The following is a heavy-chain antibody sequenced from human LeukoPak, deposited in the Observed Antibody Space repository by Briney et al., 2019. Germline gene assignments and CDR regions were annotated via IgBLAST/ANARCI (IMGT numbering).Heavy chain of an antibody. V-gene: IGHV4-39*02. Sequence: SETLSLTCTVSGDYISTDDFHWVWIRHPPGKGLEWMGSLSYSENTFQNPSLTSRVTVSVDASKSHLSLRLGSVTAADTAVYYCAVALITVTGPSTFAVWGQGTVVTVSS. J-gene: IGHJ3*01. CDR2: LSYSENT. CDR1: GDYISTDDFH. D-gene: IGHD3-22*01. CDR3: AVALITVTGPSTFAV.